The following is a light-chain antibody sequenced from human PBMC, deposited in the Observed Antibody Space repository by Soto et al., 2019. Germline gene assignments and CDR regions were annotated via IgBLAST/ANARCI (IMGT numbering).Light chain of an antibody. V-gene: IGLV2-11*01. Sequence: QSVLTQPRSVSGSPGQSVTISCTGTSSDVGGYNYVSWYQQHPGKAPKLMIYDVSKRPSGVPDRFSGSKSGNTASLTISGLQAEDEADYYCCSYAGSYSNYVFGTGTNVPVL. CDR2: DVS. J-gene: IGLJ1*01. CDR1: SSDVGGYNY. CDR3: CSYAGSYSNYV.